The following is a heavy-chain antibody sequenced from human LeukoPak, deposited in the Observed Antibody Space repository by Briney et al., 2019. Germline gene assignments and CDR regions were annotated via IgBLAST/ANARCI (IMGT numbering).Heavy chain of an antibody. V-gene: IGHV3-23*01. CDR2: ISGSGGNT. J-gene: IGHJ4*02. CDR3: AKARGSTSSLSIDS. CDR1: GFNLSSYA. D-gene: IGHD2-15*01. Sequence: QPGGSLILSCAASGFNLSSYAMNWVRQAPGKGLEWVSAISGSGGNTYFADSVKGRISISRDISKNTLSLLMNSLRAEDTAVYYCAKARGSTSSLSIDSWGQGTLVTVSS.